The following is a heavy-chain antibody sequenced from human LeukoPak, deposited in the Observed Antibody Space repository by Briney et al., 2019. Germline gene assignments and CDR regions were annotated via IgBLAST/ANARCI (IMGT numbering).Heavy chain of an antibody. Sequence: GGSLRLSCTVSGFTVSSNSMSWVRQAPGKGLEWVSFIYSAGNTHYSDSVKGRFTISIDNSKNTLYLQMNSLRAEDTAVYYCARRAGAYTHPYDYWGQGTVVTVSS. CDR2: IYSAGNT. CDR1: GFTVSSNS. CDR3: ARRAGAYTHPYDY. V-gene: IGHV3-53*01. D-gene: IGHD3-16*01. J-gene: IGHJ4*02.